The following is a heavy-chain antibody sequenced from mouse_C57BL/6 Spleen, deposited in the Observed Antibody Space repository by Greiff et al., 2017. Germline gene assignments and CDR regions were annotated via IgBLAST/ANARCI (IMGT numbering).Heavy chain of an antibody. Sequence: QVQLQQPGAELVKPGASVKMSCKASGYTFTSYWITWVKQRPGQGLEWIGDIYPGSGSTNYNEKFKSKATLTVDTSSSTAYMQLSSLASEDSAVYYCARRDYGNSCAYWGQGTLVTVSA. D-gene: IGHD2-1*01. CDR2: IYPGSGST. CDR1: GYTFTSYW. V-gene: IGHV1-55*01. CDR3: ARRDYGNSCAY. J-gene: IGHJ3*01.